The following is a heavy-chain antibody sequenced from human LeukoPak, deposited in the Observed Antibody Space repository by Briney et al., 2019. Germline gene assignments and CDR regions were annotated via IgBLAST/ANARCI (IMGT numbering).Heavy chain of an antibody. D-gene: IGHD3-3*01. Sequence: GGSLRLSCAASGFTFSSYWMHWVRQAPGKGLMWVSRINTDGSTTTYADSVKGRFTISRDNAKYSLYLQMNGLRAEDTAIYYCAKGQGGDFWSGSAYFDWGQGTLVTVSS. CDR3: AKGQGGDFWSGSAYFD. CDR1: GFTFSSYW. V-gene: IGHV3-74*03. CDR2: INTDGSTT. J-gene: IGHJ4*02.